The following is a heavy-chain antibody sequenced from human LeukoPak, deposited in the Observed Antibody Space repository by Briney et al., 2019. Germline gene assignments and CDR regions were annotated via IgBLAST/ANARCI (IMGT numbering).Heavy chain of an antibody. CDR1: GFTFGDYT. J-gene: IGHJ4*02. D-gene: IGHD1-26*01. CDR3: TKDPPTRY. Sequence: PGRSLRLSCTASGFTFGDYTITWIRQAPGKGLEWVGFIRKKADGGTPEYAASVKGRFIISRDDSKSIAYLQMNSLNTDHTAVYYCTKDPPTRYWGQGTLVSVSS. CDR2: IRKKADGGTP. V-gene: IGHV3-49*03.